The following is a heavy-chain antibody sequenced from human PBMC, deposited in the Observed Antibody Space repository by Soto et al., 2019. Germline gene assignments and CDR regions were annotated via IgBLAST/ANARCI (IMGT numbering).Heavy chain of an antibody. CDR2: LDPNSGAT. J-gene: IGHJ5*02. D-gene: IGHD1-1*01. Sequence: VSCKAFGYTFTGYYIHWVRQAPGQGLEWMAYLDPNSGATKYAQKFQGLVTLARDTSIRTAYMELTSLRSDDTAVYYCARGGGTIFAPLPWGQGTLVTVSS. CDR1: GYTFTGYY. V-gene: IGHV1-2*04. CDR3: ARGGGTIFAPLP.